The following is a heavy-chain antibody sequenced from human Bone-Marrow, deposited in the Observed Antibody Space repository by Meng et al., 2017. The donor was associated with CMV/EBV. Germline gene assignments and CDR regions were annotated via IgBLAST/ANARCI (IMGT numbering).Heavy chain of an antibody. CDR3: ARGRIAVAGNPYFDY. J-gene: IGHJ4*02. D-gene: IGHD6-19*01. CDR1: GFTFSSDG. Sequence: SGFTFSSDGMHWVRQAPGKGLEWVAVIWYDGSNKYYADSVKGRFTISRDNSKNTLYLQMNSLRAEDTAVYYCARGRIAVAGNPYFDYWGQGTLVTVSS. V-gene: IGHV3-33*01. CDR2: IWYDGSNK.